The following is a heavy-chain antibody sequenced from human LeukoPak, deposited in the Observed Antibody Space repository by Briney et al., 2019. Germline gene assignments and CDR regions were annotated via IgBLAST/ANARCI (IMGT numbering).Heavy chain of an antibody. J-gene: IGHJ4*02. Sequence: SGPTLVNPTQTLTLTCTFSGFSLSTSGVGVGWIRQPPGKALEWLALIYWNDDKRYSPSLKSRLTITKDTSKNQVVLTMTNMDPVGTATYYCAHSRVLYCSSTSCYYYFDYWGQGTLVTVSS. D-gene: IGHD2-2*01. CDR2: IYWNDDK. V-gene: IGHV2-5*01. CDR3: AHSRVLYCSSTSCYYYFDY. CDR1: GFSLSTSGVG.